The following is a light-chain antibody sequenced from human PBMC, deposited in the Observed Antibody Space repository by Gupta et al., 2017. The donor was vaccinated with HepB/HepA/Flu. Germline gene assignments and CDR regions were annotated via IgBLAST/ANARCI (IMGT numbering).Light chain of an antibody. CDR2: AGS. V-gene: IGKV1-39*01. J-gene: IGKJ4*01. CDR1: DSIDIY. CDR3: QQSASTWLT. Sequence: DVQMTESPSSLSASVGDRVTITCRASDSIDIYVNWYQQKPGEAPKLLIYAGSNLPSGVPSRFSGSGSGTDFSLTINTLQPDDFATYYCQQSASTWLTFGGGTKVEI.